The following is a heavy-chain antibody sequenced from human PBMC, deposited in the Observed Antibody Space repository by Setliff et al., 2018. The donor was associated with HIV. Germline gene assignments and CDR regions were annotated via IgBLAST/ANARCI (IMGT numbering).Heavy chain of an antibody. CDR3: ARDPPGYGDSKDY. CDR2: IYYSGST. Sequence: PSETPSLTCSVSGGSVGSGSYYWSWIRQSPGKGLEWLGYIYYSGSTTYNPSLRSRVTISIDTSKNQFSLNLRSVTAADTAVYYCARDPPGYGDSKDYWGQGKLVTVSS. D-gene: IGHD4-17*01. J-gene: IGHJ4*02. CDR1: GGSVGSGSYY. V-gene: IGHV4-61*01.